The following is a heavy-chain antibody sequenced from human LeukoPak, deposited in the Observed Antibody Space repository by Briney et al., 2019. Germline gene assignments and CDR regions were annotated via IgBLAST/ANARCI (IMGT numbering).Heavy chain of an antibody. J-gene: IGHJ4*02. V-gene: IGHV4-30-4*02. CDR3: ASSYGDYYGYFDY. Sequence: SETLSLTCTVSGGSISSGDYYWSWIRQPPGKGLEWIGYIYYSGSTYYNPSLKSRVTISVDTSKNQFSLKLSSVTAADTAVYYCASSYGDYYGYFDYWGQGTLVTVSS. CDR2: IYYSGST. D-gene: IGHD4-17*01. CDR1: GGSISSGDYY.